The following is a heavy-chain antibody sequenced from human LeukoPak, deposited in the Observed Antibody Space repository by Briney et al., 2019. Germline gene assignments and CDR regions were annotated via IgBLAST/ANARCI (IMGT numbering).Heavy chain of an antibody. J-gene: IGHJ4*01. Sequence: GGSLGLSCAVSGFTFSSYWMNWVRQAPGKGLEWVASIRLDGGEKSYVDSVKGRFTISRDNTKNSLYLQMSSLRAEDTAVYFCARDGAAAGLYFDLWGQGTLVTVSS. CDR3: ARDGAAAGLYFDL. D-gene: IGHD6-13*01. CDR2: IRLDGGEK. V-gene: IGHV3-7*01. CDR1: GFTFSSYW.